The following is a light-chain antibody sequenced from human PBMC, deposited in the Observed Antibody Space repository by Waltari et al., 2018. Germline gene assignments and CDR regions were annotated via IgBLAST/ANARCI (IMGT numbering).Light chain of an antibody. Sequence: EIVLTQSPGTLSLSPGEGATLSCRTSQTNRTTYLAWYQQKPGQAPTHLIYGTFSRATGIPDRFTGSGSGTDFSLTISSLEPEDFATYYCQQYDISPLTFGGGTKVEIK. CDR3: QQYDISPLT. V-gene: IGKV3-20*01. CDR2: GTF. CDR1: QTNRTTY. J-gene: IGKJ4*01.